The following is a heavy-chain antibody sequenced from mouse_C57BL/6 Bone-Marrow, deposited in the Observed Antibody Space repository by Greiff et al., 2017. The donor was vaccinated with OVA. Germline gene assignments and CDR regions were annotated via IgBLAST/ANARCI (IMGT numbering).Heavy chain of an antibody. Sequence: VQLQQSGAELVKPGASVKLSCKASGYTFTSYWMQWVKQRPGQGLEWIGEIDPSDSYTNYNQKFKGKATLTVDTSSSTAYMQLSSLTSEDSAVYYGYDYDGYWGQGTTLTVSS. D-gene: IGHD2-4*01. J-gene: IGHJ2*01. CDR1: GYTFTSYW. V-gene: IGHV1-50*01. CDR2: IDPSDSYT. CDR3: YDYDGY.